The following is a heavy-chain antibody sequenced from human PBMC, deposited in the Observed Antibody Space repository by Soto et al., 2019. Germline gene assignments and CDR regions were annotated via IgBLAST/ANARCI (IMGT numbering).Heavy chain of an antibody. J-gene: IGHJ3*02. CDR2: INPSGGST. D-gene: IGHD6-13*01. Sequence: GASVKVSCKASGYTFTSYYMHWVRQAPGQGLEWMGIINPSGGSTSYAQKFQGRVTMTRDTSTSTVYMELSSLRSEDTAVYYCAEERRGIAAAGHDAFDIWGQGTMVTVS. V-gene: IGHV1-46*01. CDR3: AEERRGIAAAGHDAFDI. CDR1: GYTFTSYY.